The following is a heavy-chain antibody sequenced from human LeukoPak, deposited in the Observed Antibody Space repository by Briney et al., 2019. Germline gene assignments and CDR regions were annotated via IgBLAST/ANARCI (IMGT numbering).Heavy chain of an antibody. CDR2: ISGSGGST. D-gene: IGHD6-6*01. J-gene: IGHJ4*02. CDR1: GFTVSSNY. V-gene: IGHV3-23*01. Sequence: QPGGSLRLSCAASGFTVSSNYMSWVRQAPGKGLEWVSAISGSGGSTYYADSVKGRFTISRDNSKNTLYLQMNSLRAEDTAVYYCAKVSSRYIGSSSSGLDYWGQGTLVTVSS. CDR3: AKVSSRYIGSSSSGLDY.